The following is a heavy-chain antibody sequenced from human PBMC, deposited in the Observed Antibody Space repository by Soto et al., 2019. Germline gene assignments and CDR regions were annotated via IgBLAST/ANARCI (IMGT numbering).Heavy chain of an antibody. CDR2: INPNSGGR. CDR1: GYSFTGYF. J-gene: IGHJ4*02. D-gene: IGHD2-15*01. V-gene: IGHV1-2*02. CDR3: ARGRLPLRHWNGGSCCSYFDY. Sequence: QVQLVQSGAEVKKPGASVKVSCKVSGYSFTGYFMYWVRQAPGQGLAWMGWINPNSGGRNFAQKFQGRVTMTRDTSISTSYMELSGLTSDDTAFYYCARGRLPLRHWNGGSCCSYFDYWGQGTLVTVSS.